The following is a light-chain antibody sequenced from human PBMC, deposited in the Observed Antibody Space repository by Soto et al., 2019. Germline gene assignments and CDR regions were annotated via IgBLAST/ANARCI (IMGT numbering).Light chain of an antibody. CDR3: QVWESSSDPKV. V-gene: IGLV3-21*02. Sequence: SYELTQPPSVSVAPGQTATISCGGKNIGSKSVHWYQQKPGQAPVLVVYNDSDRPSGIPERLSGSNSGNTATLTISRVEAGDEADYYCQVWESSSDPKVFGGGTKRTVL. CDR1: NIGSKS. J-gene: IGLJ3*02. CDR2: NDS.